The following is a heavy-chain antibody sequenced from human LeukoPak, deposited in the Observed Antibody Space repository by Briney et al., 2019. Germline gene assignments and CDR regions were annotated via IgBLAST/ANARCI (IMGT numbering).Heavy chain of an antibody. V-gene: IGHV4-38-2*02. CDR3: AREPLWFGELYYFDY. CDR2: IYHSGST. J-gene: IGHJ4*02. Sequence: SETLSLTCIVSGYFISSGYYWGWIRQSPGKGLEWIGSIYHSGSTYYNPSLKSRVTISVDTSKNQFSLKLSSVTAADTAVYYCAREPLWFGELYYFDYWGQGTLVTVSS. D-gene: IGHD3-10*01. CDR1: GYFISSGYY.